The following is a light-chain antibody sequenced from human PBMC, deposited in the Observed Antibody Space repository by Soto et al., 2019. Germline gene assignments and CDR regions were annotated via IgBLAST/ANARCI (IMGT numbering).Light chain of an antibody. Sequence: QSVLTQPPSVSGAPGQRVTISCTGSSSNIGAGYDVHWYQQLPGKAPKLLIYGNSNRPSGVPDRFSGSRSGTSASLAFTGLQAEDEADYYCQSSDSSLSGSVVFGGGTKLTVL. CDR1: SSNIGAGYD. V-gene: IGLV1-40*01. CDR3: QSSDSSLSGSVV. CDR2: GNS. J-gene: IGLJ3*02.